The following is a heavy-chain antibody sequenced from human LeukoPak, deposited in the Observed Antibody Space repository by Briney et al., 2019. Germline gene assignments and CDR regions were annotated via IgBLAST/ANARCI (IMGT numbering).Heavy chain of an antibody. CDR1: GFTFSDAW. J-gene: IGHJ4*02. CDR2: FKSKTDGGTT. Sequence: PGGSLRLSCTASGFTFSDAWMTWVRQAPGKGLEWVGRFKSKTDGGTTDYAAPVKGRFTISRDDSKNTLYLQIDSLKTEDTAVYYCTTEMYYYDSSGYPYWGQGTLVTVSS. D-gene: IGHD3-22*01. CDR3: TTEMYYYDSSGYPY. V-gene: IGHV3-15*01.